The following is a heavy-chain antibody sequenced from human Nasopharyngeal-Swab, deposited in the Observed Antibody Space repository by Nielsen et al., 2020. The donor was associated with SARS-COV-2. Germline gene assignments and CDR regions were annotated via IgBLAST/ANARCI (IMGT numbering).Heavy chain of an antibody. D-gene: IGHD1-1*01. Sequence: GGSLRLSCAASGFTVSSNYMSWVRQAPGKGLEWVSVIYSGGSTYYADSVKGRFTISRDNFENTLYLQMNSLRAEDTAVYYCARDRGLEYYDYWGQGTLVTVSS. CDR3: ARDRGLEYYDY. CDR1: GFTVSSNY. CDR2: IYSGGST. V-gene: IGHV3-53*01. J-gene: IGHJ4*02.